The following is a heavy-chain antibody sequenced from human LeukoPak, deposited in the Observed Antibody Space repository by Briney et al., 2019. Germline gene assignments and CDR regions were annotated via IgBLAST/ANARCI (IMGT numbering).Heavy chain of an antibody. V-gene: IGHV3-33*01. Sequence: GGSLRLSCAASGYTFSSYGMHWVRQAPGKGLEWVAVIWYDGSNKYYADSVKGRFTISRDNSKNTLYLQMNSLRAEDTAVYYCARDFYASSGYSAPGDYWGQGTLVTVSS. D-gene: IGHD3-22*01. J-gene: IGHJ4*02. CDR1: GYTFSSYG. CDR2: IWYDGSNK. CDR3: ARDFYASSGYSAPGDY.